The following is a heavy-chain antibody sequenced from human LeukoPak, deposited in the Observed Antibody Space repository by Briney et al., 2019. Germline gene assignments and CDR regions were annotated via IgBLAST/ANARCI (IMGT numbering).Heavy chain of an antibody. V-gene: IGHV3-33*06. D-gene: IGHD6-13*01. CDR2: IWYDGSNK. Sequence: GRSLRLSCAASGFTFSSYGMHWVRQAPGKGLEWVAVIWYDGSNKYYADSVKGRFTISRDNSKNTLYLQMNSLRAEDTAVYYCAKEPPIAAAGTEYFQHWGQGTLVTVSS. J-gene: IGHJ1*01. CDR1: GFTFSSYG. CDR3: AKEPPIAAAGTEYFQH.